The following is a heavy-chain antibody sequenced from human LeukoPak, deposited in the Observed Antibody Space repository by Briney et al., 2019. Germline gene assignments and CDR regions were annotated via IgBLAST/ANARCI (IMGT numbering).Heavy chain of an antibody. D-gene: IGHD3-22*01. Sequence: GGSLRLSCAASGFTFEDYTMHWVRQAPGKTLEWVSLISWDGTTYYTDSMKGRFTISRDNSKNSLYLQMDTLRSEDTAYYYCEKDLSYESSGSVFDYWGQGTLVTVSS. CDR2: ISWDGTT. CDR1: GFTFEDYT. V-gene: IGHV3-43*01. J-gene: IGHJ4*02. CDR3: EKDLSYESSGSVFDY.